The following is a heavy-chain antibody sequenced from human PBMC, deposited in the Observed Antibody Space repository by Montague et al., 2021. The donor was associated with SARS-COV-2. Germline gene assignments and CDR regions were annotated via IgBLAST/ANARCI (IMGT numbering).Heavy chain of an antibody. CDR2: IYYSGST. V-gene: IGHV4-59*01. CDR3: ARVVGNYGQNYFGMNV. J-gene: IGHJ6*02. D-gene: IGHD4-17*01. CDR1: GGSMYSYY. Sequence: SETLSLTCTVSGGSMYSYYWSWIRQPPGKGLEWVGYIYYSGSTKYSPSPKSRVTISVDTSKNQFSLKLSSLTAADTAVYYCARVVGNYGQNYFGMNVWGQGTTVTVSS.